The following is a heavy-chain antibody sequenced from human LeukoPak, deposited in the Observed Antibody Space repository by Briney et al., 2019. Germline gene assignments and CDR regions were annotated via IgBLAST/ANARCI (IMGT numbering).Heavy chain of an antibody. CDR2: INPNSGGT. CDR3: ARGIRTNWYFDL. J-gene: IGHJ2*01. Sequence: ASVKVSCKASGYISTTHDLTWVRQAPGQGLEWMGWINPNSGGTNYAQKFQGRVTMTRDTSISTAYMELSRLRSDDTAVYYCARGIRTNWYFDLWGRGTLVTVSS. CDR1: GYISTTHD. V-gene: IGHV1-2*02. D-gene: IGHD1/OR15-1a*01.